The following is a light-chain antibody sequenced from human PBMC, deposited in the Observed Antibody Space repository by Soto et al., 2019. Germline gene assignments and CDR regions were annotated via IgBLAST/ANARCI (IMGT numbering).Light chain of an antibody. CDR2: GAS. V-gene: IGKV3-15*01. CDR1: QSVSSY. J-gene: IGKJ1*01. Sequence: EVLLTPSPPALSLSPGERATLSCRASQSVSSYLAWYQQIPGQAPRFLIYGASTRATGIPVRFSGSGSGTEFTLTISSLQSEDFAVYYCQQYDNWPRTFGQRTKVDIK. CDR3: QQYDNWPRT.